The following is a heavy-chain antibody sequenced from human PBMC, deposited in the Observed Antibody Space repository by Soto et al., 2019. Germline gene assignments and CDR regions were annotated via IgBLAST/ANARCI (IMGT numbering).Heavy chain of an antibody. CDR3: AIYGSGRHFDY. Sequence: SETLSLTCAVYGGSFSGYYWTWIRQPPGTGLEWIGEINHSGSTNYNPSLKSRVTISVDTSKNQFSLKLTSVTAADTAVYYCAIYGSGRHFDYWGQGTRVTVSS. D-gene: IGHD3-10*01. CDR1: GGSFSGYY. J-gene: IGHJ4*02. V-gene: IGHV4-34*01. CDR2: INHSGST.